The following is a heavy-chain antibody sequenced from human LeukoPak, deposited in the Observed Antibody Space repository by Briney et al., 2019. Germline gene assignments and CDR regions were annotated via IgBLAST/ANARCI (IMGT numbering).Heavy chain of an antibody. CDR3: ARHLRGVIPHFDY. CDR2: MYYSGST. J-gene: IGHJ4*02. D-gene: IGHD3-10*01. CDR1: GGSISRYY. V-gene: IGHV4-59*08. Sequence: AETLSLTCTVSGGSISRYYWSWIRQPPGKGLEWIGYMYYSGSTKYNPSLKSRVTISVDTSKNQFSLRLSSVTAADTAVYYCARHLRGVIPHFDYWGQGNLVTVSS.